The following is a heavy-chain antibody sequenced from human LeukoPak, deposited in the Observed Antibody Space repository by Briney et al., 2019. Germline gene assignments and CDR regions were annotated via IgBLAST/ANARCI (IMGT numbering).Heavy chain of an antibody. CDR3: ARDGLLGYFDY. D-gene: IGHD3-16*01. J-gene: IGHJ4*02. CDR1: GFTFSSYA. V-gene: IGHV3-23*01. Sequence: GGSLRLSCEASGFTFSSYAMSWVRQAPGKGLEWVSAISGSGGSTYYADSVKGRFTISRDNSKNTLYLQMNSLRAEDTAVYYCARDGLLGYFDYWGQGTLVTVSS. CDR2: ISGSGGST.